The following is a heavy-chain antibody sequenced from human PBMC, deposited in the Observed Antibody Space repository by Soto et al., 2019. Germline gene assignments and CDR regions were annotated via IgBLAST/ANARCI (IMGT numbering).Heavy chain of an antibody. J-gene: IGHJ5*02. CDR3: ARDACSGGSCYSDNWFDP. Sequence: GASVKVSCKASGYTFTSYDINWVRQATGQGLEWMGWMNPNSGNTGYAQKFQGRVTMTRNTSISTVYMELSSLRSEDTAVYYCARDACSGGSCYSDNWFDPWGQGTLVTVSS. CDR1: GYTFTSYD. CDR2: MNPNSGNT. V-gene: IGHV1-8*01. D-gene: IGHD2-15*01.